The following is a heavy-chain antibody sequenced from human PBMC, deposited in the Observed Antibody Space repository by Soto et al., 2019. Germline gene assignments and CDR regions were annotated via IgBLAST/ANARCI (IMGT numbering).Heavy chain of an antibody. CDR2: VYYTGST. D-gene: IGHD3-22*01. CDR3: ARGRTVRNYADDSSDYFYFFDY. V-gene: IGHV4-59*01. CDR1: GDSISTFY. J-gene: IGHJ4*02. Sequence: SETLSLTCTVSGDSISTFYWGWMRQSPGKELEWIGYVYYTGSTNYNPSLKSRVTISVDRSKNQFSLKLTSANAADTAVYYCARGRTVRNYADDSSDYFYFFDYWGQGTQVT.